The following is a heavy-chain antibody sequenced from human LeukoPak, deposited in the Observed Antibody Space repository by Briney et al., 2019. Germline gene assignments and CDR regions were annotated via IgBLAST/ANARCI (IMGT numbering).Heavy chain of an antibody. V-gene: IGHV3-74*01. CDR3: ARDFSGYDDY. J-gene: IGHJ4*02. CDR1: GYTFSRYW. CDR2: INTDGTIT. Sequence: GGSLRLSCAASGYTFSRYWIHWVRQAPGKGLVWVSRINTDGTITTYADSVKGQFTISRDNAKNILYLQMNSLRVEDTAVYYCARDFSGYDDYWGQGTLVTVSS. D-gene: IGHD3-22*01.